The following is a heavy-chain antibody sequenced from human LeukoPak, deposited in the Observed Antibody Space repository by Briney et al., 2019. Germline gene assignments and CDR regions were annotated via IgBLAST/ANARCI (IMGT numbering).Heavy chain of an antibody. D-gene: IGHD6-13*01. CDR1: GGTFSSYA. J-gene: IGHJ3*02. CDR2: IIPILCIA. CDR3: ASCIAAARDAFDI. Sequence: SVKVSCKASGGTFSSYAISWVRQAPGQGLEWMGRIIPILCIANYAQKFQGRVTITADKSTSTAYMELSSLRSEDTAVYYCASCIAAARDAFDIWGQGTMVTVSS. V-gene: IGHV1-69*04.